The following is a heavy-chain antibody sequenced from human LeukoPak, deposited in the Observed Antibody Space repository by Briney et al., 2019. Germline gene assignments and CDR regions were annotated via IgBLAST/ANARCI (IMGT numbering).Heavy chain of an antibody. CDR1: GFTFRNFW. V-gene: IGHV3-74*01. D-gene: IGHD1-26*01. Sequence: PGGSLRLSCAASGFTFRNFWMYWVRQVPGKGLFWVSRINTDGSGTAYAEPVKGRFTISRDNAKSTLYLQMNSLRAEDTAVYYCLTIVETTIDAFDIWGQGTMVTVSS. J-gene: IGHJ3*02. CDR2: INTDGSGT. CDR3: LTIVETTIDAFDI.